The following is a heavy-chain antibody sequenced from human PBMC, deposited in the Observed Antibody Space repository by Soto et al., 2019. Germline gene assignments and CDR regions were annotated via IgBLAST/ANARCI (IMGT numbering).Heavy chain of an antibody. V-gene: IGHV1-46*01. CDR1: GYTFTSYY. J-gene: IGHJ4*02. Sequence: ASVKVSCKASGYTFTSYYMHWVRRAPGQGLEWMGVINPRGGTTKYAQKFQGRVAMTRDTSTSTVYMELSSLRSEDTALYYCARGYLPTYYGSGSYPAPHYWGQGSLVTVSS. D-gene: IGHD3-10*01. CDR3: ARGYLPTYYGSGSYPAPHY. CDR2: INPRGGTT.